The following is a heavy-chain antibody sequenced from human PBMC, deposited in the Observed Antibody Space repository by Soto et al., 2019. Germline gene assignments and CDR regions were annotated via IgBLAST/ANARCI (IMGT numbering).Heavy chain of an antibody. CDR2: IRSKAYGGTT. J-gene: IGHJ6*02. D-gene: IGHD3-3*01. CDR1: GFTFGDYA. V-gene: IGHV3-49*03. CDR3: TRDRIRYYDFWSGYYPPYYYYGMDV. Sequence: GGSLRLSCTASGFTFGDYAMSWFRQAPGKGLEWVGFIRSKAYGGTTEYAASVKGRFTISRDDSESIAYLQMNSLKTEDTAVYYCTRDRIRYYDFWSGYYPPYYYYGMDVWGQGTTVTVSS.